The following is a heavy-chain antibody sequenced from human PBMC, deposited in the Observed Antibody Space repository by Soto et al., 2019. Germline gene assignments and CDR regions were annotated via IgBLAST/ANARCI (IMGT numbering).Heavy chain of an antibody. CDR1: GYTFTSYG. Sequence: ASVKVSCKASGYTFTSYGISWVRQAPGQGLEWMGWISAYNGNTNYAQKLQGRVTMTTDTSTSTAYMELRSLRSDDTAVYYCASGGSGGPPYYGMDVWGQGTTVTVSS. J-gene: IGHJ6*02. V-gene: IGHV1-18*04. D-gene: IGHD2-15*01. CDR3: ASGGSGGPPYYGMDV. CDR2: ISAYNGNT.